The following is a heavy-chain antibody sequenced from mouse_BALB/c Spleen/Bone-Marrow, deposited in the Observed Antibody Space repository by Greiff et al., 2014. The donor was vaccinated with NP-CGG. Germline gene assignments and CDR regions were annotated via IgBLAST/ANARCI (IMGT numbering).Heavy chain of an antibody. D-gene: IGHD2-1*01. CDR3: ARGGNYDAMDY. V-gene: IGHV1-26*01. CDR1: GYTFTDYY. CDR2: INPNNGDT. Sequence: VHVKQSGPELVKPGASVKMSCKASGYTFTDYYMKWAKQSHGKSLEWIGDINPNNGDTFYNQKFKGKATLTVDKSSSTAYMQLNSLTSEDSAVYYCARGGNYDAMDYWGQGTSVTVSS. J-gene: IGHJ4*01.